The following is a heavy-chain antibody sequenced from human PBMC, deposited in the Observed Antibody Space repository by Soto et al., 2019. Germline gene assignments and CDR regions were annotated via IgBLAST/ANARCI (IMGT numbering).Heavy chain of an antibody. J-gene: IGHJ3*02. CDR2: ISYDGSNK. CDR3: AKSFIYGIAAPDAFDI. D-gene: IGHD6-6*01. Sequence: GGSLRLSCAASGFTFSSYGMHWVRQAPGKGLEWVAVISYDGSNKYYADSVKGRFTISRDNSKNTLYLQMNSLRAEDTAVYYCAKSFIYGIAAPDAFDIWGQGTMVTVSS. CDR1: GFTFSSYG. V-gene: IGHV3-30*18.